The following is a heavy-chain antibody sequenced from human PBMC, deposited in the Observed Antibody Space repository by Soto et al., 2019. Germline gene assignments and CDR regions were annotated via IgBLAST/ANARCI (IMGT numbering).Heavy chain of an antibody. CDR3: ARDLCEPDYYDSSGPCYAFDI. J-gene: IGHJ3*02. Sequence: PGGSLRLSCAASGFTFSSYGMHWVRQAPGKGLEWVAVIWYDGSNKYYADSVKGRFTISRDNSKNTLYLQMNSLRAEDTAVYYCARDLCEPDYYDSSGPCYAFDIWGQGTMVTVSS. CDR1: GFTFSSYG. V-gene: IGHV3-33*01. D-gene: IGHD3-22*01. CDR2: IWYDGSNK.